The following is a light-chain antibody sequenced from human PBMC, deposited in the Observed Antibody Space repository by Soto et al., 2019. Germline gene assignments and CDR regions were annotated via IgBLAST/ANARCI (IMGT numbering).Light chain of an antibody. Sequence: EIALTQSPGTLSLSPGERATLSCRASQSVSSSYLAWYRQKPGQAPRLLIYGASSRATGIPDRFSGSESGIDFTLTISTLEPEDSAVYYCQQYGSTPRTFGQGTKVEIK. V-gene: IGKV3-20*01. CDR2: GAS. CDR3: QQYGSTPRT. J-gene: IGKJ1*01. CDR1: QSVSSSY.